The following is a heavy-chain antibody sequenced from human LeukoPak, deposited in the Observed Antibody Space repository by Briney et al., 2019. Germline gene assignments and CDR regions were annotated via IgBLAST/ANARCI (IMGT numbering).Heavy chain of an antibody. Sequence: ASVKVSCKASGGTFSSYAISWVRQAPGQGLEWMGWMNPNSGNTGYAQKFQGRVTMTRNTSISTAYMELSSLRSEDTAVYYCARPLTLAPRRQQPGKGFGYWGQGTLVTVSS. CDR1: GGTFSSYA. CDR3: ARPLTLAPRRQQPGKGFGY. D-gene: IGHD6-13*01. V-gene: IGHV1-8*02. CDR2: MNPNSGNT. J-gene: IGHJ4*02.